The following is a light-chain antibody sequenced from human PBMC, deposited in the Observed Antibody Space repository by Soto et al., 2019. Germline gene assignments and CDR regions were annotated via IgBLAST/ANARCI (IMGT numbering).Light chain of an antibody. CDR3: STYTSSSTYV. J-gene: IGLJ1*01. CDR1: SXDVGADKS. Sequence: QSALTQPASVSGSPGQSITISCTGTSXDVGADKSVSWYQQHPGKSPKLVIYGVSDRRSGASSRFTGSKSGNTASLTISRLQAEDEAGYYCSTYTSSSTYVFGTGTQVPVL. V-gene: IGLV2-14*01. CDR2: GVS.